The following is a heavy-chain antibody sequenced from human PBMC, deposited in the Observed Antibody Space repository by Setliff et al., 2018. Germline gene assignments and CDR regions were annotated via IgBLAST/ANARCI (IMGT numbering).Heavy chain of an antibody. CDR2: TIPNFGTT. CDR1: GGTFSSYG. Sequence: GASVKVSCKASGGTFSSYGISWVRQAPGQGLEWLGGTIPNFGTTNYAQEFRGRVTIITDESTSTAYMELSSLRFEDTAVYYCAREGVDTRSSTGYRYYMDVWGKGTTVTVSS. D-gene: IGHD5-18*01. J-gene: IGHJ6*03. CDR3: AREGVDTRSSTGYRYYMDV. V-gene: IGHV1-69*05.